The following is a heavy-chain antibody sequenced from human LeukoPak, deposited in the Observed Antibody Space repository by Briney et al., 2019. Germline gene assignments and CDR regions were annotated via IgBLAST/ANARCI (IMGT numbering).Heavy chain of an antibody. Sequence: RSSETLSLTCTVSGGSISSYYWSWIRQPPGKGLEWIGYIYTSGSTNYNPSLKSRVTMSVDTSKNQFSLKLSSVTAADTAVYYCARHGYGSGRLGSWFDPWGQGTLVTVSS. D-gene: IGHD3-10*01. CDR1: GGSISSYY. CDR2: IYTSGST. V-gene: IGHV4-59*08. J-gene: IGHJ5*02. CDR3: ARHGYGSGRLGSWFDP.